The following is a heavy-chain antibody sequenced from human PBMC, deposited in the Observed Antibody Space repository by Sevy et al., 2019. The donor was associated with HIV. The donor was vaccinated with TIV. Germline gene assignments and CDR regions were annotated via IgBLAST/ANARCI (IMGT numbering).Heavy chain of an antibody. CDR1: GGSISSSSYY. CDR2: IYYSGST. J-gene: IGHJ5*02. V-gene: IGHV4-39*01. D-gene: IGHD2-21*02. Sequence: SETLSLTCTVSGGSISSSSYYWGWIRQPPGKGLEWIGSIYYSGSTYYNPSLKSRVTISVDTAKNQFALKLSSVTAADTAVDDCARLGLLVRRGHNWFDPWGQGTLVTVSS. CDR3: ARLGLLVRRGHNWFDP.